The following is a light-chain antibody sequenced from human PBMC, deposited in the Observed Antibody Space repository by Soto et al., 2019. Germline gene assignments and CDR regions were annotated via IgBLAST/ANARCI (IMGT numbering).Light chain of an antibody. CDR3: SSWTSSTTQV. V-gene: IGLV2-14*01. CDR2: EVN. Sequence: QSVLTQPGSVAGSPGQSITISCTGTSSDVGGYNFVSWYQQHPGKAPKLMIFEVNNRPSGVSNRFSGSKSGNTASLTISGLQAEDEADYYCSSWTSSTTQVLGGGTQLTVL. CDR1: SSDVGGYNF. J-gene: IGLJ2*01.